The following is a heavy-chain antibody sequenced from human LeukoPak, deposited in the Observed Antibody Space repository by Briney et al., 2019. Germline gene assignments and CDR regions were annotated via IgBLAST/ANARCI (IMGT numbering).Heavy chain of an antibody. CDR3: ARDRGYCSGGSCFNWFDP. D-gene: IGHD2-15*01. CDR2: IYYSGST. Sequence: SETLSLTCTVSSDSINSGNYYWNWIRQPAGKGLEWIGYIYYSGSTNYNPSLKSRVTISVDTSKNQFSLKLSSVTAADTAVYYCARDRGYCSGGSCFNWFDPWGQGTLVTVSS. V-gene: IGHV4-61*10. J-gene: IGHJ5*02. CDR1: SDSINSGNYY.